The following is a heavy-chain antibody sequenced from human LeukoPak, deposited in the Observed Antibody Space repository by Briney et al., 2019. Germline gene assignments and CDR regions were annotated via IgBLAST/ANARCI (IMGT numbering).Heavy chain of an antibody. V-gene: IGHV3-30*18. CDR2: ILKAVTNQ. CDR1: RFTLRSSG. CDR3: AKDLNFDFWSGLGN. Sequence: PRGALRLSCADSRFTLRSSGMQGVPAAPGGGGEWGADILKAVTNQYYADPVKGRFTFSRDNSKKRRYWQMNSRRAEDRAVIYFAKDLNFDFWSGLGNWGGGGLVTVS. J-gene: IGHJ4*02. D-gene: IGHD3-3*01.